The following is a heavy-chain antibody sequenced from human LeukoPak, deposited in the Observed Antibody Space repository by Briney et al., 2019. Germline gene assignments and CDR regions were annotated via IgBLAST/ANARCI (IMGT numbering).Heavy chain of an antibody. Sequence: ASVKVSCKVSGCTLTELSMHWVRQAPGKGLEWMGGFDPEDGETIYAQKFQGRVTMTEDTSTDTAYMELSSLRSEDTAVYYRATSHGEPYNWFDPWGQGTLVTVSS. D-gene: IGHD4-17*01. CDR2: FDPEDGET. CDR1: GCTLTELS. J-gene: IGHJ5*02. CDR3: ATSHGEPYNWFDP. V-gene: IGHV1-24*01.